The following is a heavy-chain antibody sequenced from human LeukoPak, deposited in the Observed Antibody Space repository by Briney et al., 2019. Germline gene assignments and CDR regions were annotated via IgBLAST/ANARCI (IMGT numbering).Heavy chain of an antibody. CDR2: INPNSGDT. CDR3: ARADYYDSSEI. CDR1: GYTFTGYY. J-gene: IGHJ3*02. Sequence: GASVKVSCKASGYTFTGYYMHWVRQAPGQGLEWMGWINPNSGDTNYAQKFQGRVTMTRDTSISTAYMELSRLRSDDTAVYYCARADYYDSSEIWGQGTMVTVSS. V-gene: IGHV1-2*02. D-gene: IGHD3-22*01.